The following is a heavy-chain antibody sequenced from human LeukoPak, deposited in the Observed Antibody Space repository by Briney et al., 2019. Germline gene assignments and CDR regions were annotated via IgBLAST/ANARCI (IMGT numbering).Heavy chain of an antibody. CDR3: AKVKQWPVRVIDY. Sequence: PGGSLRLSCAASGFTFSSYAMSWVRQAPGKGLEGVSSISGSGGDTYYADSVKGRFTISRDNSKNTLYLQMNSLRAEDTAVYYCAKVKQWPVRVIDYWGQGTLVTVSS. CDR2: ISGSGGDT. D-gene: IGHD6-19*01. CDR1: GFTFSSYA. J-gene: IGHJ4*02. V-gene: IGHV3-23*01.